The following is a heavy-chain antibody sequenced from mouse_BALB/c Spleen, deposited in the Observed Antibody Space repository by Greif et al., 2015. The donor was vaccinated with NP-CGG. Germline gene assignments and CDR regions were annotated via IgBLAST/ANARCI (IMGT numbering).Heavy chain of an antibody. Sequence: VQLQQSGAELVKPGASVKLSCKASGYTFTSYWMHWVKQRPGQGLEWIGEINPSNGRTNYNEKFKSKATLTVDKSSSTAYMQLSGLTSEDSAVYYCAIYDDYYYYAMDYWGQGTSVTVSS. CDR3: AIYDDYYYYAMDY. D-gene: IGHD2-3*01. V-gene: IGHV1S81*02. J-gene: IGHJ4*01. CDR2: INPSNGRT. CDR1: GYTFTSYW.